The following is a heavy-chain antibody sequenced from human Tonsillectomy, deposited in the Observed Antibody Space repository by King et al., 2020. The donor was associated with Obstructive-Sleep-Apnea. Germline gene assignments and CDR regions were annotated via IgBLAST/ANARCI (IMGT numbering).Heavy chain of an antibody. D-gene: IGHD4-17*01. CDR3: ARDEYGDYVPSPTDY. CDR2: ISYDGSNK. Sequence: VQLVESGGGVVQPGRSLRLSCAASGFTFSSYAMHWVRQAPGKGLEWVAVISYDGSNKYYADSVKGRFTISRDNSKNTLSLRMNSLRAEDTALYYCARDEYGDYVPSPTDYWGQGTLVTVSS. J-gene: IGHJ4*02. CDR1: GFTFSSYA. V-gene: IGHV3-30-3*01.